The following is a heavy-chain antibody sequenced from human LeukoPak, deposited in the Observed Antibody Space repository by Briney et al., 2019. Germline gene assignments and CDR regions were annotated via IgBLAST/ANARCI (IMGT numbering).Heavy chain of an antibody. CDR1: GFTFSSYW. CDR3: ARALYYYGSGSTTLFDY. D-gene: IGHD3-10*01. Sequence: PGGSLRLSCAASGFTFSSYWMSWVRQAPGKGLEWVANIKQDGSEKYYADSVKGRFTISKDNAKNSLYLQMNSPRAEDTAVYYCARALYYYGSGSTTLFDYWGQGTLVTVSS. V-gene: IGHV3-7*03. J-gene: IGHJ4*02. CDR2: IKQDGSEK.